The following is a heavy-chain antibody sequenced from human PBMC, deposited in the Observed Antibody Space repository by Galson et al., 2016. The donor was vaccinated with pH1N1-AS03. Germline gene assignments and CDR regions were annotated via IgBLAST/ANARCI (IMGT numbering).Heavy chain of an antibody. J-gene: IGHJ4*01. CDR2: IKSKTDGGTT. D-gene: IGHD5-18*01. Sequence: SLRLSCAGSGFTFKNTWMSWVRQAPGEGLEWVGRIKSKTDGGTTEYAAPVKGRFTISRDDSRDTLHLQMNSLKTEDSALYYCVTGGNNFGHEYWGQGTLVTVSS. CDR1: GFTFKNTW. V-gene: IGHV3-15*01. CDR3: VTGGNNFGHEY.